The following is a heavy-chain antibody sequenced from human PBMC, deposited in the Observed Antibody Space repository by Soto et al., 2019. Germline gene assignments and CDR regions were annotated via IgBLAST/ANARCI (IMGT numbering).Heavy chain of an antibody. J-gene: IGHJ3*02. CDR3: ARGRGGTYDAFDI. Sequence: QVQLQESGPRLVKPSETLSLTCTVSGGSISSYFWSWIRQSPGEGLEWIGYIFYSGTTNYSPSLKSRVTMSLGTAKNQFSLNLTSVTAADTAVYYCARGRGGTYDAFDIWGQGTMVTVS. D-gene: IGHD1-26*01. V-gene: IGHV4-59*01. CDR1: GGSISSYF. CDR2: IFYSGTT.